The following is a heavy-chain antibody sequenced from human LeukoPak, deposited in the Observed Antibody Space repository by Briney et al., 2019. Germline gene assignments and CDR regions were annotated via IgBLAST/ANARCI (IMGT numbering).Heavy chain of an antibody. CDR3: ARDQPYYDSSGRDAFDI. J-gene: IGHJ3*02. CDR1: GYTFTSYG. Sequence: ASVKVSCKASGYTFTSYGISWVRQAPGQGLEWMGWISAYNGNTNYAQKLQGRVTMTTDTSTSTAYMELRSLRSDDTAVYYCARDQPYYDSSGRDAFDIWGQGTMVTVSS. V-gene: IGHV1-18*01. CDR2: ISAYNGNT. D-gene: IGHD3-22*01.